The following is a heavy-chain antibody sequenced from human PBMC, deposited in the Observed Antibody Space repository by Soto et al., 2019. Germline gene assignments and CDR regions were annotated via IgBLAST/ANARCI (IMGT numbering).Heavy chain of an antibody. V-gene: IGHV4-31*03. CDR1: GGSVSSGGFY. CDR3: TREAGY. CDR2: MYNDGRT. D-gene: IGHD6-25*01. Sequence: QVRLQESGPGLVKPSQTLSLTCTVSGGSVSSGGFYWNWIRQHPGKGLEWIGYMYNDGRTEYNPSLKRRVSISVATPKNQFPLKVMSVTVADTAVYYCTREAGYWGQGILVTVSS. J-gene: IGHJ4*02.